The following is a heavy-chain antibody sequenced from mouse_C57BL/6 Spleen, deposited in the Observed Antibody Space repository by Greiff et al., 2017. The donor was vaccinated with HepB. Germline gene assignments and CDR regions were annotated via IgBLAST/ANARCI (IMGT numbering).Heavy chain of an antibody. J-gene: IGHJ3*01. CDR1: GFTFSDYG. CDR2: ISSGSSTI. CDR3: ARGRAPAWFAY. D-gene: IGHD3-3*01. Sequence: EVQLVESGGGLVKPGGSLKLSCAASGFTFSDYGMHWVRQAPEKGLEWVAYISSGSSTIYYADTVKGRFTISRDNAKNTLFLQMTSLRSEDTAMYYCARGRAPAWFAYWGQGTLVTVSA. V-gene: IGHV5-17*01.